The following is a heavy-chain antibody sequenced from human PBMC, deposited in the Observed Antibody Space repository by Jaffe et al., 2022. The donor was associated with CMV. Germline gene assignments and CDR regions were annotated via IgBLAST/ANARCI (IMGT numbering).Heavy chain of an antibody. Sequence: QVQLQQWGAGLLKPSETLSLTCAVYSGSFSSYYWNWIRQPPGKGLEWIGESNHSGRTNYNPSLKSRVTISVDTSKNQFSLRLTSVTAADTAVYYCARGRSRGITYYFGSGSGGALDIWGQGTTVTVSS. CDR3: ARGRSRGITYYFGSGSGGALDI. J-gene: IGHJ3*02. CDR1: SGSFSSYY. D-gene: IGHD3-10*01. V-gene: IGHV4-34*01. CDR2: SNHSGRT.